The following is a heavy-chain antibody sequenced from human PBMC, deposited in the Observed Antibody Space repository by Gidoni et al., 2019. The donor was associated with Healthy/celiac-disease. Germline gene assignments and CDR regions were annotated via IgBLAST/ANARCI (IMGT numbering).Heavy chain of an antibody. V-gene: IGHV4-39*01. Sequence: QLQPQESGPGLVKPSETLSLTCNVSGGSISSSSYYWGWIRQPPGKGLEWIGSIYYSWSTYSNPSLKSRVTISVDTPKNQFSLKLSSVTAADTAVYYCARQSPVVVTAMQDWGQGTLVTVSS. CDR2: IYYSWST. J-gene: IGHJ4*02. D-gene: IGHD2-21*02. CDR1: GGSISSSSYY. CDR3: ARQSPVVVTAMQD.